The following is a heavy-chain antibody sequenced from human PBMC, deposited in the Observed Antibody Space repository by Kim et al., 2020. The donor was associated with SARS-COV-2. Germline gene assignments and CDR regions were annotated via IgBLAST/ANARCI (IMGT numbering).Heavy chain of an antibody. CDR1: GGSISSSSYY. CDR2: IYYSGST. J-gene: IGHJ4*02. V-gene: IGHV4-39*01. CDR3: ARHDGGLGEANYFDY. Sequence: SETLSLTCTVSGGSISSSSYYWGWIRQPPGKGLEWIGSIYYSGSTYYNPSLKSRVTISVDTSKNQFSLKLSSVTAADTAVYYCARHDGGLGEANYFDYWGQGTLDTVSS. D-gene: IGHD3-10*01.